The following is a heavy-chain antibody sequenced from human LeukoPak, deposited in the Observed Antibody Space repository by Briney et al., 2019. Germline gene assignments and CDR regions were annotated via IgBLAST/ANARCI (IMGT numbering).Heavy chain of an antibody. CDR1: GFTFSSYA. D-gene: IGHD6-19*01. Sequence: PGGSLRLSCAASGFTFSSYAMSWVRQAPGKGLEWVSTIRGSGGGTYYADSVKGRFTISRDNSKNTLYLQMNSLRDEDTALYYCAKAGIGVVGYFDYWGQGTLVTVS. J-gene: IGHJ4*02. CDR2: IRGSGGGT. CDR3: AKAGIGVVGYFDY. V-gene: IGHV3-23*01.